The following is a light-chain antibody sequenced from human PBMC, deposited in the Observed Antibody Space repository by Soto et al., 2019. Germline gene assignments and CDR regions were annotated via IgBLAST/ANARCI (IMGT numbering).Light chain of an antibody. CDR1: QGISSY. J-gene: IGKJ5*01. CDR2: AAS. Sequence: DIQLTQSPSFLSASVVDRVTITCRASQGISSYLVWYQQRPGKAPKLLIYAASTLQSGVPSRFSGSGSGTEFTLTISSLQPEDFATYYCQQLNSYPITFGLGTRLEIK. V-gene: IGKV1-9*01. CDR3: QQLNSYPIT.